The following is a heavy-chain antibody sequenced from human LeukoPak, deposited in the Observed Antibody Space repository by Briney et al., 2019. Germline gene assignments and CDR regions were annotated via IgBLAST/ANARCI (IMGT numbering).Heavy chain of an antibody. Sequence: SETLSLTCAVYGGSFSGYYWSWIRQPPGKGLEWIGEINHSGSTNYNPSLKSRVTISVDTSKNQFSLKLSSVTAADTAVYYCARDNSSSWYWVKVTRNWFDPWGQGTLVTVSS. CDR2: INHSGST. CDR3: ARDNSSSWYWVKVTRNWFDP. J-gene: IGHJ5*02. CDR1: GGSFSGYY. D-gene: IGHD6-13*01. V-gene: IGHV4-34*01.